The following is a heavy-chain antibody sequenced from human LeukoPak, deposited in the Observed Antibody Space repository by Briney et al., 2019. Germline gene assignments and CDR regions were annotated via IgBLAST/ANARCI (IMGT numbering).Heavy chain of an antibody. CDR3: AKGHDPRSCSSTGCYAEVN. J-gene: IGHJ4*02. V-gene: IGHV3-7*03. CDR2: IKQDGSEK. CDR1: GFTFSSYW. Sequence: GGSLRLSCAASGFTFSSYWMSWVRQAPGKGLEWVANIKQDGSEKYYVDSVKGRFTISRDNSKNTLYLQMKSLRVEDTAVYYCAKGHDPRSCSSTGCYAEVNWGQGTLVTVSS. D-gene: IGHD2-2*01.